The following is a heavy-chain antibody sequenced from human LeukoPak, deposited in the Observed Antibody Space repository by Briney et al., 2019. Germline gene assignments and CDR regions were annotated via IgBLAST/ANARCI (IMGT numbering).Heavy chain of an antibody. J-gene: IGHJ6*03. CDR3: ARDGGYSYGLDYDYYYMDV. D-gene: IGHD5-18*01. CDR1: GFTLDNYN. V-gene: IGHV3-20*04. CDR2: INGNGGST. Sequence: GGSLRLSCAASGFTLDNYNFNWVRQAPGKGLEWVSGINGNGGSTGYADSVKGRVIISRDNAKNSLYLQMNSLRAEDTAFYYCARDGGYSYGLDYDYYYMDVWGKGTTVTVSS.